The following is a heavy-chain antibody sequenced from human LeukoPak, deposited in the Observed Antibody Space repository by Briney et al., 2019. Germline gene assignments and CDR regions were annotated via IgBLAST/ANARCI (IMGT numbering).Heavy chain of an antibody. D-gene: IGHD2-2*01. J-gene: IGHJ4*02. V-gene: IGHV1-2*06. CDR3: ARGLDIVVVPADFDY. Sequence: GASVKVSCKASGYTFTGYYMHWVRQAPGQGLEWMGRINPNSGGTNYAQKFQGRVTMTRDTSISTAYMELSRLRSDDTAVYYCARGLDIVVVPADFDYWGQGTLVTVSS. CDR1: GYTFTGYY. CDR2: INPNSGGT.